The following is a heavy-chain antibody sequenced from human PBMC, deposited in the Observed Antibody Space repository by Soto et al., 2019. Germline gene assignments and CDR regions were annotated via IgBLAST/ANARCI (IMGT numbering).Heavy chain of an antibody. Sequence: SETLSLTCTVSCGSISSYYWSWIRQPPGKGLEWIGYIYYSGSTNYNPSLKSRVTISVDTSKNQFSLKLSSVTAADTAVYYCARCRGGYYYYYMDVWGKGTTVTVSS. CDR2: IYYSGST. V-gene: IGHV4-59*08. J-gene: IGHJ6*03. CDR1: CGSISSYY. CDR3: ARCRGGYYYYYMDV. D-gene: IGHD3-16*01.